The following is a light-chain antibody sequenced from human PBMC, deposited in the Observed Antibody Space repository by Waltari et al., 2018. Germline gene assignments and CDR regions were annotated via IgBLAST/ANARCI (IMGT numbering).Light chain of an antibody. CDR1: RDINKC. CDR2: DAS. J-gene: IGKJ3*01. Sequence: DIQMTQSPPSLSASVGDRATITCQASRDINKCLNWYQQKPGTVPKLLIYDASHLETGVPSRFSGSQSGPDFNLTIDTMEPEDVATYFCLQYHSLPPTFGPGTTVDF. V-gene: IGKV1-33*01. CDR3: LQYHSLPPT.